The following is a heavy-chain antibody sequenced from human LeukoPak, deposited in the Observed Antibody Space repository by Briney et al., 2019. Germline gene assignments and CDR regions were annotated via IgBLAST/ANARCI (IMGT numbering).Heavy chain of an antibody. V-gene: IGHV1-8*01. J-gene: IGHJ5*02. CDR1: GYTFTSYD. Sequence: ASVKVSCKASGYTFTSYDINWVRQATGQGLEWMGWMNPNSGNTGYAQKFQGRVTMTRNTSISTAYMELSSLRSGDTAVYYCARGGAKAQRITIFGVVIGNWFDPWGQGTLVTVSS. CDR2: MNPNSGNT. CDR3: ARGGAKAQRITIFGVVIGNWFDP. D-gene: IGHD3-3*01.